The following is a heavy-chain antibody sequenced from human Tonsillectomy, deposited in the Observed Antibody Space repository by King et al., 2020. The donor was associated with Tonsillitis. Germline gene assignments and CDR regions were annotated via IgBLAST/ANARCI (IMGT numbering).Heavy chain of an antibody. Sequence: QLQESGPGLVKPSQTLSLTCTVSGGSISSGGYYWSWIRQHPGKGLEWIGYIYYSGSTYYNPSLKSRVTISVDTSKNQFSLKLSSVTAADTAVYYCARRDYSGYYFDYWGQGTLVTVSS. CDR1: GGSISSGGYY. D-gene: IGHD2-15*01. J-gene: IGHJ4*02. CDR2: IYYSGST. V-gene: IGHV4-31*03. CDR3: ARRDYSGYYFDY.